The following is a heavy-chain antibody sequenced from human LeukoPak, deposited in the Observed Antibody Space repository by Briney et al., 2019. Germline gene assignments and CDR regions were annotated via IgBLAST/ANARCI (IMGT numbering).Heavy chain of an antibody. CDR2: ISWNSGSI. J-gene: IGHJ4*02. Sequence: GGSLRLSCAASGFTFDDYAMHWVRQAPGKGLEWVSGISWNSGSIGYADSVKGRFTISRDNAKNSLYLHMNSLRAEDTALYYCAKGSRGGGYDWHDYWGQGTLVTVSS. CDR3: AKGSRGGGYDWHDY. D-gene: IGHD5-12*01. V-gene: IGHV3-9*01. CDR1: GFTFDDYA.